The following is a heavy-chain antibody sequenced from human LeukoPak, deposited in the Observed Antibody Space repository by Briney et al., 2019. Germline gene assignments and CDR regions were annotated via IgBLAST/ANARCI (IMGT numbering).Heavy chain of an antibody. CDR2: IWYDGSNK. V-gene: IGHV3-33*01. D-gene: IGHD3-10*01. Sequence: PGGSLRLSCAASGFTFSSYDMHWVRQAPGKGLEWVSVIWYDGSNKYYADSVKGRFTISRDNSKNTLYLQMNSLRAEDTAVYYCARDQGSAVDGEDHYYGMDVWGQGTTVTVSS. J-gene: IGHJ6*02. CDR1: GFTFSSYD. CDR3: ARDQGSAVDGEDHYYGMDV.